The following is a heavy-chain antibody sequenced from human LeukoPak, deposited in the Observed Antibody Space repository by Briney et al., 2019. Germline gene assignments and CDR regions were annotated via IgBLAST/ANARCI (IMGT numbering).Heavy chain of an antibody. D-gene: IGHD6-19*01. Sequence: GGSLRLSCAASGFTFSSYAMSWVRQAPGKGLEWVSAISGSGGSTYYADSVKGRFTISRDNSKNTLYLQMNSLRAEDTAVYYCASREIAGAGGANAFDIWGQGTMVTVSS. CDR3: ASREIAGAGGANAFDI. CDR2: ISGSGGST. V-gene: IGHV3-23*01. J-gene: IGHJ3*02. CDR1: GFTFSSYA.